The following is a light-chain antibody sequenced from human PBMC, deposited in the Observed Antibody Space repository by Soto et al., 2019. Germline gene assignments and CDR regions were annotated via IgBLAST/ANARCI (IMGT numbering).Light chain of an antibody. CDR2: DAS. CDR1: QSISSW. J-gene: IGKJ1*01. V-gene: IGKV1-5*01. Sequence: DIQMTQSPSTLSASVGDRVTIPCRASQSISSWLAWYQQKPGKAPKLLIYDASTLETGVPSRFSGSGSGTEFSLTISSLQPDDFASYYCQQYKSYPWTFGQGTKVDIK. CDR3: QQYKSYPWT.